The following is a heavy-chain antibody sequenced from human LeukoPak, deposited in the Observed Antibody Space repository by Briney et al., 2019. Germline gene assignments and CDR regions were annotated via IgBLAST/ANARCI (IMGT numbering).Heavy chain of an antibody. CDR1: GFTFDDYA. D-gene: IGHD6-19*01. CDR2: ISWNSGSI. CDR3: ATEKQWLGKYFQH. J-gene: IGHJ1*01. Sequence: GGSLRLSCAASGFTFDDYAMHWVRQAPGKGLEWVSGISWNSGSIGYADSVKGRFTISRDNAKNSLYLQMNSLRAEDTALYYCATEKQWLGKYFQHWGQGTLVTVSS. V-gene: IGHV3-9*01.